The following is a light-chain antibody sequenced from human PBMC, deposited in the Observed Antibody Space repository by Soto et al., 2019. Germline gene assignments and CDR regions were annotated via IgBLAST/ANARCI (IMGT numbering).Light chain of an antibody. J-gene: IGLJ1*01. CDR3: QSYDRSLRTYV. Sequence: QSVLTQPPSVSGAPGQRVTISCSGSSSNIGAGYDVNWYRQLPGTAPKLLIYGNSDRPSGVPDRFSGSKSGTSASLAITDLQAEDEADYFCQSYDRSLRTYVFGTGTKVTVL. CDR2: GNS. CDR1: SSNIGAGYD. V-gene: IGLV1-40*01.